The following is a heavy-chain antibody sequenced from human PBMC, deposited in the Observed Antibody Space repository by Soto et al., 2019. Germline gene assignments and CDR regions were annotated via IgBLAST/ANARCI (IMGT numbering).Heavy chain of an antibody. CDR3: ARDMTRTVVPYFDF. CDR2: IIPISGAA. J-gene: IGHJ4*02. Sequence: SVNVSCKASGGTFSNYFVNWVREAPGQGLEWMGRIIPISGAANYAQKFQGRVTITADKSTSTSYMELSSLRSEDTAVYYCARDMTRTVVPYFDFWGQGTLVTVSS. CDR1: GGTFSNYF. V-gene: IGHV1-69*06. D-gene: IGHD1-7*01.